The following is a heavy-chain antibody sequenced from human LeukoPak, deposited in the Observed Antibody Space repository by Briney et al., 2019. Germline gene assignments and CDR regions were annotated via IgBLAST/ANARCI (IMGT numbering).Heavy chain of an antibody. CDR3: ARGFLGDAFDI. J-gene: IGHJ3*02. Sequence: PGGSLRLSCAASGFTFSRYDMHWVRQATGKGLEWVSAIGTVGDPYYPRSVKGRFTISRENAKNSLYLQMNSLRAGDTAVYYCARGFLGDAFDIWGQGTMVTVSS. V-gene: IGHV3-13*05. CDR1: GFTFSRYD. D-gene: IGHD3-3*01. CDR2: IGTVGDP.